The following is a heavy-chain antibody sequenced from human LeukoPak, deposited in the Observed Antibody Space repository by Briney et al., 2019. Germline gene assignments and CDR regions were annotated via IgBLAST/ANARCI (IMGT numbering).Heavy chain of an antibody. V-gene: IGHV1-2*02. J-gene: IGHJ4*02. Sequence: ASVTVSCKASGYTFTGYYMHWVRQAPGQGLEWMGWINPNSGGTNYAQKFQGRVTMTRDTSISTAYMELSRLRYDDTAVYYCARGVVVVPAALDYWGQGTLVTVSS. CDR3: ARGVVVVPAALDY. D-gene: IGHD2-2*01. CDR2: INPNSGGT. CDR1: GYTFTGYY.